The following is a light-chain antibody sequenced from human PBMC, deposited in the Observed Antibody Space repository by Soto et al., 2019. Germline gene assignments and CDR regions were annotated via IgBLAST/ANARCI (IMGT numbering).Light chain of an antibody. V-gene: IGKV1-33*01. CDR1: QDISNY. CDR3: QQYST. Sequence: DIQMTQSPSSLSASVGDRVTITCQASQDISNYLNWYQQKPGKAPKLLIYVASNLETGVPSRFSGSASGTDFTFTIRGLQPEYIATYYCQQYSTFGPGTKVDIK. CDR2: VAS. J-gene: IGKJ3*01.